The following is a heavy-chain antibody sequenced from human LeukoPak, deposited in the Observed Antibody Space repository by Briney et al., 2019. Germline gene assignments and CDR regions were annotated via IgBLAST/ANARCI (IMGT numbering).Heavy chain of an antibody. D-gene: IGHD3-3*01. Sequence: ASVKVSCKASEDTFTGYYIHWVRQAPGQGLEWMGWIDPNTGDSNYVQKFQGRVTMTRDTSISTAYMELSRLRSDDTAVYYCSRVRQGFLEWVSAYFDYWGQGTLVTVSS. J-gene: IGHJ4*02. V-gene: IGHV1-2*02. CDR1: EDTFTGYY. CDR2: IDPNTGDS. CDR3: SRVRQGFLEWVSAYFDY.